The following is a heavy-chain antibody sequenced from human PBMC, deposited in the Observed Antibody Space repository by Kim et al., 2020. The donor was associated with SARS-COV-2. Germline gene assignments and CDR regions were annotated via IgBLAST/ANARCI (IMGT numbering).Heavy chain of an antibody. Sequence: GGSLRLSCAASGFTFSSYAMSWVRQAPGKGLEWVSAISGSGGSTYYADSVKGRFTISRDNSKNMLYLQMNSLRAEDTAVYYCAKDHHIVVVPAAIYYFDYWGQGTLVTVSS. J-gene: IGHJ4*02. CDR3: AKDHHIVVVPAAIYYFDY. CDR2: ISGSGGST. V-gene: IGHV3-23*01. D-gene: IGHD2-2*01. CDR1: GFTFSSYA.